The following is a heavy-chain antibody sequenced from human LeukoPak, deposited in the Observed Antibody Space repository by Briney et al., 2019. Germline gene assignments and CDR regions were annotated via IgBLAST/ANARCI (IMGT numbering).Heavy chain of an antibody. CDR3: ARDGLELLGFDY. Sequence: GGSLRLSCAASGFTFSSYGMHWVRQAPGKGLEWVAFIRYDGSNKYYADSVKGRFTISRDNSKNTLYLQMNSLRAEDTAVYYCARDGLELLGFDYWGQGILVTVSS. CDR1: GFTFSSYG. J-gene: IGHJ4*02. V-gene: IGHV3-30*02. CDR2: IRYDGSNK. D-gene: IGHD1-7*01.